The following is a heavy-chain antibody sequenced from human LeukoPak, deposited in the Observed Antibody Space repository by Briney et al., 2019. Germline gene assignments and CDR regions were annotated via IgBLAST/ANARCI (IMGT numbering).Heavy chain of an antibody. V-gene: IGHV1-69*04. CDR2: IIPILGIA. CDR3: ARDISPVVTMVRGVRFDP. Sequence: ASVKVSCKASGGTFSSYAISRVRQAPGQGLEWMGRIIPILGIANYAQKFQGRVTITADKSTSTAYMELSSLRSEDTAVYYCARDISPVVTMVRGVRFDPWGQGTLVTVSS. J-gene: IGHJ5*02. D-gene: IGHD3-10*01. CDR1: GGTFSSYA.